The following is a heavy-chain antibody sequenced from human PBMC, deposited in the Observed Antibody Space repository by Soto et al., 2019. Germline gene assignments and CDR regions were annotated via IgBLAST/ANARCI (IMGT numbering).Heavy chain of an antibody. CDR3: ARYSPQAVRFGELLLWFDP. CDR1: GGTFSSYA. V-gene: IGHV1-69*01. D-gene: IGHD3-10*01. Sequence: QVQLVQSGAEVKKPGSSVKVSCKASGGTFSSYAISWVRQAPGQGLEWMGGIIPIFGTANYAQKFQGRVTITADESTSTAYMELSSLRSEDTAVYYCARYSPQAVRFGELLLWFDPWGQGTLVTVSS. CDR2: IIPIFGTA. J-gene: IGHJ5*02.